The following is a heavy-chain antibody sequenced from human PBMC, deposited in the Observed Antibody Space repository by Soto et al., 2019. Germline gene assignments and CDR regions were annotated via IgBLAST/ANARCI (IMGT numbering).Heavy chain of an antibody. D-gene: IGHD3-9*01. CDR3: ARDSINYDILTGYYYYGMDV. CDR2: ISSSSSYI. Sequence: GSLRLSCAASGFTFSSYSMNWVRQAPGKGLEWVSSISSSSSYIYYADSVKGRFTISRDNAKNSLYLQMNSLRAEDTAVYYCARDSINYDILTGYYYYGMDVWGQGXTVTVSS. V-gene: IGHV3-21*01. J-gene: IGHJ6*02. CDR1: GFTFSSYS.